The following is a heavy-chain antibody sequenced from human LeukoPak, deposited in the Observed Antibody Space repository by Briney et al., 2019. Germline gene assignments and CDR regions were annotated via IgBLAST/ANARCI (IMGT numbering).Heavy chain of an antibody. CDR2: IYPCDSDT. CDR1: GYSLTSYW. D-gene: IGHD2-8*01. J-gene: IGHJ4*02. CDR3: ARHSPGYCTNGVCYTPADY. Sequence: GESLKIPCKGSGYSLTSYWIGWVRQMPGKGLEWMGIIYPCDSDTRYSPPFQGQVTISAAKSISTAYLQWSSLKASDTAMYYCARHSPGYCTNGVCYTPADYWGQGTLVTVSS. V-gene: IGHV5-51*01.